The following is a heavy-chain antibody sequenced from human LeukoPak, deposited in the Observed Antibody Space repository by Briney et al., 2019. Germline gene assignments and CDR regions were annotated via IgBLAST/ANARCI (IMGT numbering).Heavy chain of an antibody. J-gene: IGHJ4*02. D-gene: IGHD2-15*01. Sequence: SETLSLTCTVSGGSISSYYWSWIRQPSGKGLEWIGYIYYSGSTNYNPSLKSRVTISVDTSKNQFSLKLSSVTAADTAVYYCARVGYCSGGSCSREVDYWGQGTLVTVSS. CDR2: IYYSGST. V-gene: IGHV4-59*01. CDR1: GGSISSYY. CDR3: ARVGYCSGGSCSREVDY.